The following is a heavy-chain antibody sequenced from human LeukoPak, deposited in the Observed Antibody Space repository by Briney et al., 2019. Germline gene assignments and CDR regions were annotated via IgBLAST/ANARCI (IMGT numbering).Heavy chain of an antibody. CDR1: GYTFTGYY. CDR2: INPNSGGT. CDR3: ARGGYCSSTSCYPGWFDP. J-gene: IGHJ5*02. Sequence: ASVKVSCKASGYTFTGYYMHWVRQAPGQGLEWMGWINPNSGGTNYSQEFQGRVTITRDTSASTAYMELSSLRSEDMAVYYCARGGYCSSTSCYPGWFDPWGQGTLVTVSS. V-gene: IGHV1-2*02. D-gene: IGHD2-2*01.